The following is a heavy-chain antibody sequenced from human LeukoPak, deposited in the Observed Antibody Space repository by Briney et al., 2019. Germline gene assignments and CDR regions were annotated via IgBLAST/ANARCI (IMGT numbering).Heavy chain of an antibody. CDR3: ARGVEWQQLWSRGYYFDY. Sequence: ASVKVSCKASGYTFTNYGISWVRQAPGQGLEWMGWISTNNGNTDYAQCLQGRVTMTTDTSTNTASMELRSLRSDDTAVYYCARGVEWQQLWSRGYYFDYWGQGTPVTVSS. J-gene: IGHJ4*02. V-gene: IGHV1-18*04. CDR1: GYTFTNYG. CDR2: ISTNNGNT. D-gene: IGHD5-18*01.